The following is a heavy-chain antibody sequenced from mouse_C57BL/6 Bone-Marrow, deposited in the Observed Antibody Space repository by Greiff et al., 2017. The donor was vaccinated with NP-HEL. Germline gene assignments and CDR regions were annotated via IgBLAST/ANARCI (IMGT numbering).Heavy chain of an antibody. CDR1: GYTFTSYW. D-gene: IGHD2-12*01. Sequence: QVQLQQSGAELAKPGASVKLSCKASGYTFTSYWMHWVKQRPGQGLEWIGYINPSSGYTNYNQKFKGKATLTVDTSSSTAYMQLSSLTSEDSAVYYCARLRRGLGAYWGQGTLVTVSA. CDR3: ARLRRGLGAY. CDR2: INPSSGYT. V-gene: IGHV1-7*01. J-gene: IGHJ3*01.